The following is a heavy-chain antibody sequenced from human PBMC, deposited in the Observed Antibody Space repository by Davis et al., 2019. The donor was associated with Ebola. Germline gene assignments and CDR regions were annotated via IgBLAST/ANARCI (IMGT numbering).Heavy chain of an antibody. CDR3: ARGEAFWSGYYRVGWFDP. Sequence: PGGSLRLSCAASGFTFTSYSMNWVRQAPGKGLEWVSSISSSTSYIYYADSVKGRFTISRDNAKNSLYLQMNSLRAEDTAVYYCARGEAFWSGYYRVGWFDPWGQGTLVTVSS. V-gene: IGHV3-21*01. J-gene: IGHJ5*02. CDR1: GFTFTSYS. CDR2: ISSSTSYI. D-gene: IGHD3-3*01.